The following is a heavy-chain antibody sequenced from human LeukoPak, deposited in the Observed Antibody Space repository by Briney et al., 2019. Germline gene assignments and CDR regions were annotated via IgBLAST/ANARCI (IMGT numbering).Heavy chain of an antibody. CDR1: GFTFSSYS. CDR3: ARVSVVITDYYYGMDV. Sequence: PGGSLRLSCAASGFTFSSYSMNWVRQAPGKGLEWVSSISSSSYIYYADSVKGRFTISRDNAKNSLYLQMNSLRAEDTAVYYCARVSVVITDYYYGMDVWGQGTTVTVSS. J-gene: IGHJ6*02. V-gene: IGHV3-21*01. D-gene: IGHD3-22*01. CDR2: ISSSSYI.